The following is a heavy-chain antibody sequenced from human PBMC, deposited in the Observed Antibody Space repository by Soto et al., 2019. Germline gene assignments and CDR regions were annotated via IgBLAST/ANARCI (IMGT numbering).Heavy chain of an antibody. V-gene: IGHV4-39*01. Sequence: SETLSLTCTVSGGSIYRSGYYWGWIRQPPGRGLEWIGNIDYNGVTYSNPSLKSRVIISRDTSKNQFSLKLTSVTAADTALYYCGKVLVGATGHTDSDSWGPGTLVTAPQ. J-gene: IGHJ4*02. D-gene: IGHD2-15*01. CDR2: IDYNGVT. CDR3: GKVLVGATGHTDSDS. CDR1: GGSIYRSGYY.